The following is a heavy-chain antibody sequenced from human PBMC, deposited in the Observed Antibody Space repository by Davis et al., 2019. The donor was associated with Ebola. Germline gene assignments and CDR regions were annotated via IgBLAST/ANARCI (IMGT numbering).Heavy chain of an antibody. D-gene: IGHD6-19*01. V-gene: IGHV5-10-1*01. J-gene: IGHJ3*02. CDR1: GYSFTSYW. CDR2: IDPSDSYT. CDR3: ARWEEQWLEHDAFDI. Sequence: PGGSLRLSCKGSGYSFTSYWISWVRQMPGKGLEWMGRIDPSDSYTNYSPSFQGHVTISADKSISTAYLQWSSLKASDTAMYYCARWEEQWLEHDAFDIWGQGTMVTVSS.